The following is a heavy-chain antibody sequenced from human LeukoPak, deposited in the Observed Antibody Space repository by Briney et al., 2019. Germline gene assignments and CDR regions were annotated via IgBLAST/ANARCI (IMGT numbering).Heavy chain of an antibody. CDR2: INPSGGGT. V-gene: IGHV1-46*01. Sequence: ASVKVSCKASGYSFTSYYIHWVRQAPGQGLERMGIINPSGGGTSYAQKFQGRVTITRDASTSSVYMELSSLRSEDTAVYYCARVQLDSSSSALDYWGQGTLVTVSS. CDR1: GYSFTSYY. CDR3: ARVQLDSSSSALDY. J-gene: IGHJ4*02. D-gene: IGHD6-6*01.